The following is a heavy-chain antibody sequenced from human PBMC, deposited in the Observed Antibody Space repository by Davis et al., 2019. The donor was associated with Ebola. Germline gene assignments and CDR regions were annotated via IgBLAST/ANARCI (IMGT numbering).Heavy chain of an antibody. Sequence: GESLKISCAASGFTFSSYYMNWVRQAPGKGLEWVSAISGSGGSTYYADSVKGRFTISRDNSKNTLYLQMNSLRAEDTAVYYCARDVEAPAAYYYYGMDVWGKGTTVTVSS. CDR2: ISGSGGST. D-gene: IGHD2-2*01. V-gene: IGHV3-23*01. J-gene: IGHJ6*04. CDR1: GFTFSSYY. CDR3: ARDVEAPAAYYYYGMDV.